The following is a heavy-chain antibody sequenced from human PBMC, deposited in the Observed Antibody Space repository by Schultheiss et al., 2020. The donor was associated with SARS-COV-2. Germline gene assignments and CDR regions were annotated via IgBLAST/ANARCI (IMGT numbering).Heavy chain of an antibody. J-gene: IGHJ6*03. CDR3: ARAALGASSDDYMDV. V-gene: IGHV3-21*05. Sequence: GGSLRLSCAASGFTFSSYSMNWVRQAPGKGLEWVSYISSSSSYTNYADSVKGRFTISRDNSKNTLYLQMNSLRDEDTAVYYCARAALGASSDDYMDVWGKGTTVTVSS. CDR1: GFTFSSYS. D-gene: IGHD3-10*01. CDR2: ISSSSSYT.